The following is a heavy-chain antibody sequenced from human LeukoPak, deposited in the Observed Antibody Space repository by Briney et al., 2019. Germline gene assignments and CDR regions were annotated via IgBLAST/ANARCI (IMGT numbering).Heavy chain of an antibody. D-gene: IGHD5/OR15-5a*01. CDR3: AREVIGSNVPPPEGFDY. J-gene: IGHJ4*02. V-gene: IGHV3-48*03. CDR2: ISSSGSSI. Sequence: GGSLRLSCAASGFTFNNYEMTWFGKAPGRGLKWVSYISSSGSSIYYADSVKGRFTISRDNAKKLLYLQMNSLRAEDTAVYYCAREVIGSNVPPPEGFDYWGQGTLVTVSS. CDR1: GFTFNNYE.